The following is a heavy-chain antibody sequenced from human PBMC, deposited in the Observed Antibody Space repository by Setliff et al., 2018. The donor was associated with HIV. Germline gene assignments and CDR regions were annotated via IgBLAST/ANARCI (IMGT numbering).Heavy chain of an antibody. Sequence: PSETLSLTCTVSGGSINSGAYLWAWIRQPAGKGLEWIGRIFRAGNATYNPSLKSRAILSVDTSQNQFSLQLKHVTAADTAIYYCARQVGEGKWYLDSWGHGTLVTVSS. CDR2: IFRAGNA. J-gene: IGHJ4*01. D-gene: IGHD1-26*01. V-gene: IGHV4-61*02. CDR3: ARQVGEGKWYLDS. CDR1: GGSINSGAYL.